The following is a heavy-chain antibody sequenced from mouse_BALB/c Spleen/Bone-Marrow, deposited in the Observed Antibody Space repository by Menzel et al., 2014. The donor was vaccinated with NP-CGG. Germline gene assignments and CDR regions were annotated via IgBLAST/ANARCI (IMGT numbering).Heavy chain of an antibody. CDR3: AKNYYYGYVAY. CDR2: INPDSSTI. V-gene: IGHV4-1*02. D-gene: IGHD1-2*01. CDR1: GFDFSRYW. J-gene: IGHJ3*01. Sequence: EVKLMESGGSLVQPGGSLKLSCAASGFDFSRYWMTWVRRAPGKGLEWIGEINPDSSTINYAPSLKDKFIISRDNAKNTLYLQMSKVRSEDTALYYCAKNYYYGYVAYWGQGTLVTVSA.